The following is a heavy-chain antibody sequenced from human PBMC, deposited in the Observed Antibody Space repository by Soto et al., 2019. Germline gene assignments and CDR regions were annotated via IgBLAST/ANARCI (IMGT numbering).Heavy chain of an antibody. V-gene: IGHV3-23*01. CDR1: GFNFNTFA. CDR3: AKDRTFGPPLVRFDS. CDR2: ISSSGGSR. Sequence: TGGSLRLSCAAAGFNFNTFAMSWIRQAPGKGLEWVSHISSSGGSRDYADSVRGRFFISRDNSKSTLHLQMNSLRVEDTAVYYCAKDRTFGPPLVRFDSWGRGTLVTVSS. J-gene: IGHJ4*02. D-gene: IGHD6-6*01.